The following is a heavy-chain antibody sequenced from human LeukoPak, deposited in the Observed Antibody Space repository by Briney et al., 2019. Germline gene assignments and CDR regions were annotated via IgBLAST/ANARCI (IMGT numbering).Heavy chain of an antibody. D-gene: IGHD3-22*01. CDR1: GYTFTGYY. CDR3: ARGIYDSSDFEYFQH. CDR2: INPNSGGT. J-gene: IGHJ1*01. V-gene: IGHV1-2*02. Sequence: ASVKVSCKASGYTFTGYYMHWVRQAPGQGLEWMGWINPNSGGTNYAQKFQGRVTMTRDTSISTAYMVLSRLRSDDTAVYYCARGIYDSSDFEYFQHWGQGTLVTVSS.